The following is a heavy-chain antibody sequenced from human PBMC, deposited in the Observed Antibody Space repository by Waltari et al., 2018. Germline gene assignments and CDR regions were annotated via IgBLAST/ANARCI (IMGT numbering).Heavy chain of an antibody. Sequence: EVQVLESGGGLAQPGGSLRLSCAASGFTFGSHAMRWVRQAPGKGWGWVLVIRSHGGNTYAAASVRGRFTVSRDKSKKTLNRQMNSLRAEDAAVDYCVKESGPAGTDTRGDFDYWGQGTLVTVSS. CDR1: GFTFGSHA. J-gene: IGHJ4*02. V-gene: IGHV3-23*01. CDR2: IRSHGGNT. CDR3: VKESGPAGTDTRGDFDY. D-gene: IGHD3-10*01.